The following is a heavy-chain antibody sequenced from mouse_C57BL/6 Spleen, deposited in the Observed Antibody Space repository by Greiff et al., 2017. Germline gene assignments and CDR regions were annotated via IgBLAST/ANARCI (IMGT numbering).Heavy chain of an antibody. CDR1: GYTFTSYT. D-gene: IGHD4-1*01. CDR3: ARRRPNGSDAMDY. J-gene: IGHJ4*01. Sequence: QVQLKESGAELARPGASVKMSCKASGYTFTSYTMHWVKQRPGQGLEWIGYINPSSGYTKYNQKFKDKATLTADKSSSTAYMQLSSLTSEDSAVYYCARRRPNGSDAMDYWGQGTSVTVSS. CDR2: INPSSGYT. V-gene: IGHV1-4*01.